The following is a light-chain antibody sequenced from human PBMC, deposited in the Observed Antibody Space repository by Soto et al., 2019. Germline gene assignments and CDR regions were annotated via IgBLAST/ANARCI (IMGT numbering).Light chain of an antibody. Sequence: DIQMTQSPSTLSASVGDRVTITCRASQSISSWLAWYQQKPGRAPKLLIYAASTLQSGVPSRFSGSGSGTEFTLTITSLQPEDFATYYCQHADSFPLITFGQGTRLEI. CDR3: QHADSFPLIT. J-gene: IGKJ5*01. V-gene: IGKV1-12*01. CDR2: AAS. CDR1: QSISSW.